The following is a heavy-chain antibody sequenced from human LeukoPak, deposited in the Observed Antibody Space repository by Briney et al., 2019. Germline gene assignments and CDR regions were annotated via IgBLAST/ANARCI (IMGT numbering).Heavy chain of an antibody. J-gene: IGHJ4*02. D-gene: IGHD6-13*01. Sequence: SETLSLTCTVSGGSISSSSYYWGWIRQPPGKGPEWIGSIYYSGSTYYNPSLKSRVTISVDTSKNQFSLKLSSVTAADTAVYYCARCAGCSSPGVSFDYWGQGTLVTVSS. CDR2: IYYSGST. CDR3: ARCAGCSSPGVSFDY. CDR1: GGSISSSSYY. V-gene: IGHV4-39*01.